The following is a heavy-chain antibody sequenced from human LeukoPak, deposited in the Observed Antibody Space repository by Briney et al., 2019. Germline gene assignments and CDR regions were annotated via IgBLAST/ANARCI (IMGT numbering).Heavy chain of an antibody. CDR2: INPNSGGT. D-gene: IGHD6-13*01. J-gene: IGHJ5*02. V-gene: IGHV1-2*06. CDR3: ARDPFRSSPSWFDT. CDR1: GYTFTGYY. Sequence: GASVKVSCKASGYTFTGYYMHWVRQAPGQGLEWMGRINPNSGGTNYAQKFQGRVTMTRDTAISTAYMELSRLRSDDTAVYYCARDPFRSSPSWFDTWGQGTLVTVSS.